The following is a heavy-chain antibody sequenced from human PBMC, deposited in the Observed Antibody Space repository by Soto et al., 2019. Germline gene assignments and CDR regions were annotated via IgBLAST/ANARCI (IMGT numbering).Heavy chain of an antibody. CDR2: ISSSSSYI. J-gene: IGHJ5*02. V-gene: IGHV3-21*01. Sequence: GGSLRLSCAASGFTFSSYSMNWVRQAPGKGLEWVSSISSSSSYIYYADSLKGRFTISRDNAKNSLYLQMNSLRAEDAAVYYCARAVQSVHLRGHNWFDPWGQGTLVTVSS. D-gene: IGHD1-1*01. CDR1: GFTFSSYS. CDR3: ARAVQSVHLRGHNWFDP.